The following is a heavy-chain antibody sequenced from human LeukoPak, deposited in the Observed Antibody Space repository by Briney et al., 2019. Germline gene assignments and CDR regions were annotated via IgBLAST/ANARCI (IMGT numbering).Heavy chain of an antibody. D-gene: IGHD6-13*01. Sequence: GGSLRLSCAASGFTFDDYTMHWVRQAPGKGLEWVSLISWDGGSTYYADSVKGRFTISRDNSKNSLYLQMNSLRTEDTALYYCAKEESEAAAGHFDYWGQGTLVTVSS. CDR2: ISWDGGST. V-gene: IGHV3-43*01. CDR3: AKEESEAAAGHFDY. CDR1: GFTFDDYT. J-gene: IGHJ4*02.